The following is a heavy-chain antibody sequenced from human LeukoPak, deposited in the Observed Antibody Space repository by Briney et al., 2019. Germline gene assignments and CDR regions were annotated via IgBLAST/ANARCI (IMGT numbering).Heavy chain of an antibody. Sequence: GGSLRLSCAASGFTVSSNYMSWVRQAPGKGLEWVSVIYSGGSTYYADSVKGRFTISRDNSKNTLYLQMNSLRAEDTAVYYCARDSHSGSPPDCLGQETLVTVCS. CDR1: GFTVSSNY. CDR3: ARDSHSGSPPDC. J-gene: IGHJ4*02. V-gene: IGHV3-53*01. CDR2: IYSGGST. D-gene: IGHD1-26*01.